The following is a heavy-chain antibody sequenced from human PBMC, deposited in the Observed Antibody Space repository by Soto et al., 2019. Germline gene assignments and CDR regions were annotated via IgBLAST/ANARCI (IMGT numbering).Heavy chain of an antibody. V-gene: IGHV6-1*01. D-gene: IGHD3-10*01. CDR2: TYYRSRFFS. Sequence: SQTLSLTCAISGDSVSSYSAAWNWIRQSPSGGLEWLGRTYYRSRFFSDYAESVKSRIIINPDTSKNQFSLQLKSVTPEDTAVYYCVRDRYSSSGWFDPWGQGTTVTVSS. CDR3: VRDRYSSSGWFDP. J-gene: IGHJ5*02. CDR1: GDSVSSYSAA.